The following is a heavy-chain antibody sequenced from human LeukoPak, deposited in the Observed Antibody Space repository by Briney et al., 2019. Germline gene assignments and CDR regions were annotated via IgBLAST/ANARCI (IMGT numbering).Heavy chain of an antibody. D-gene: IGHD1-1*01. CDR3: ARGVEDDVY. CDR1: GYSISSGYY. V-gene: IGHV4-38-2*01. J-gene: IGHJ4*02. Sequence: PSETLSLTCAVSGYSISSGYYWSWIRQPPGKGLEWIGSITRSGSTYYNPSLRSRVTISVDTSKNQFSLKVNSVTATDTAVYFCARGVEDDVYWGQGTLVIVSS. CDR2: ITRSGST.